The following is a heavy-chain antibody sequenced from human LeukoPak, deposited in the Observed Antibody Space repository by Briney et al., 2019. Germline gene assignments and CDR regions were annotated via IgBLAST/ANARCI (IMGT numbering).Heavy chain of an antibody. J-gene: IGHJ5*02. D-gene: IGHD5-24*01. Sequence: MTSQTLSLTCAVSGGSISSGGYSWSWIRQPPGKGLEWIGYIYHSGSTYYNPSLKSRVTISVDRSKNQFSLKLSSVTAADTAVYYCAREDRDGYNFGWFGPWGQGTLVTVSS. CDR3: AREDRDGYNFGWFGP. V-gene: IGHV4-30-2*01. CDR1: GGSISSGGYS. CDR2: IYHSGST.